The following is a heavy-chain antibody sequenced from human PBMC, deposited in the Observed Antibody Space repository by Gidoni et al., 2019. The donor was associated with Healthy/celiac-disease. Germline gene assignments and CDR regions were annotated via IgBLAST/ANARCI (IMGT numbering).Heavy chain of an antibody. CDR3: ARGGYSGYDPDY. CDR2: ISYDGSNK. V-gene: IGHV3-30*03. J-gene: IGHJ4*02. Sequence: QGQLVGSGGGVCQPRRALRLSCAASGFTFSSYGRHWVRQAPGKGLEWVAVISYDGSNKYYADSVKGRFTISRDNSKNTLYLQMNSLRAEDTAVYYCARGGYSGYDPDYGGQGTLVTVSS. CDR1: GFTFSSYG. D-gene: IGHD5-12*01.